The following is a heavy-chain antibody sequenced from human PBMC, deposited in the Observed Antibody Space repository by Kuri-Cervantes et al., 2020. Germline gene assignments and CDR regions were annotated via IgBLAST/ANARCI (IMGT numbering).Heavy chain of an antibody. CDR3: ARGKTVYGSGSLYFDY. Sequence: GSLRLSCTVSGGSISSSSYYWGWIRQPPGKGLEWIGSIYYSGSTYYNPSLKSRVTISVDTSKNQFSLKLSSVTAADTAVYYCARGKTVYGSGSLYFDYWGQGTLVTVSS. CDR1: GGSISSSSYY. CDR2: IYYSGST. J-gene: IGHJ4*02. D-gene: IGHD3-10*01. V-gene: IGHV4-39*07.